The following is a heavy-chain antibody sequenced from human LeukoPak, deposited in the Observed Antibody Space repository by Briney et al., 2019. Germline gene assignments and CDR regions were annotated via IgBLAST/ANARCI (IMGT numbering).Heavy chain of an antibody. V-gene: IGHV3-30-3*01. CDR2: ISYDGSNK. CDR3: ARDSSFYDSSGYYHPSDFDY. CDR1: GFTFSSYA. Sequence: GGSLRLSCAASGFTFSSYAMHWVRQAPGKGLEWVAVISYDGSNKYYADSVKGRFTISRDNAKNSLYLQMNSLRAEDTAVYYCARDSSFYDSSGYYHPSDFDYWGQGTLVTVSS. D-gene: IGHD3-22*01. J-gene: IGHJ4*02.